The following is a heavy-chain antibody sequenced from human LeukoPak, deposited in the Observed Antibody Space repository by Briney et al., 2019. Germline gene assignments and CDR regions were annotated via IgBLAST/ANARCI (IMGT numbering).Heavy chain of an antibody. CDR1: GFTFNTYA. J-gene: IGHJ4*02. D-gene: IGHD3/OR15-3a*01. CDR3: AKGWTPIKYDS. CDR2: ISSSGGST. Sequence: GGSLGLSCAASGFTFNTYAMSWVRQAPGKGLEWVSAISSSGGSTFHADSVKGRFTISRDNSKNTLYLQMNSLKAEDTAVYYCAKGWTPIKYDSWGQGTLVTVPS. V-gene: IGHV3-23*01.